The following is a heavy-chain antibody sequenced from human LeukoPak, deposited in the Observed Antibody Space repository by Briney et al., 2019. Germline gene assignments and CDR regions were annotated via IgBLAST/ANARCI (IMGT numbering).Heavy chain of an antibody. V-gene: IGHV1-8*01. J-gene: IGHJ3*02. Sequence: ASVKVSCKASGYTFTSYDINWVRQATGQGLEWMGWMNPNSGNTGYAQKFQGRVTMTRNISISTAYMELSSLRSEDTAVYYCARLTPQGITMIDDAFDIWGQGTMVTVSS. D-gene: IGHD3-22*01. CDR2: MNPNSGNT. CDR1: GYTFTSYD. CDR3: ARLTPQGITMIDDAFDI.